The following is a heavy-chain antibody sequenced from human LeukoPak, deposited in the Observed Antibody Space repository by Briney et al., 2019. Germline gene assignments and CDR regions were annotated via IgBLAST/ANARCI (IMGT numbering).Heavy chain of an antibody. CDR1: GFTFTNYD. CDR3: ARNLDLSGYYMWFDP. V-gene: IGHV1-8*01. D-gene: IGHD3-3*01. J-gene: IGHJ5*02. CDR2: MNPKSGSA. Sequence: ASVKVSCKASGFTFTNYDINWMRQATGQGLEWMGWMNPKSGSAGYAQKFQGRVTMTRSTSISTAYMELSSLRSEDTAIYYCARNLDLSGYYMWFDPWGQGTLVTVSS.